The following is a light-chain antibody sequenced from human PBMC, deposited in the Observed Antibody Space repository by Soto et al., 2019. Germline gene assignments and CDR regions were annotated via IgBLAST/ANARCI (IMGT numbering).Light chain of an antibody. CDR3: QQYYHSPRT. V-gene: IGKV3-20*01. CDR1: QRVSSRY. Sequence: EIVLTQSPGTLSLSPGERATISCRASQRVSSRYFAWFQQRPGQVPRLLIFGSSSRAPGIPDRFSGSWSGTDFTLTISRLEPVDFGVYYCQQYYHSPRTFGQGTKVEIK. J-gene: IGKJ1*01. CDR2: GSS.